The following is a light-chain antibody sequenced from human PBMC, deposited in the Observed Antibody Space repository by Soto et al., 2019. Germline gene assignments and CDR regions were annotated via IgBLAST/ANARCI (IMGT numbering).Light chain of an antibody. V-gene: IGKV3-11*01. Sequence: EIVLTQSPATLSLSPGERATLSCRASQSVSRFLAWYRQKPGQAPRLLIYDASNRATGIPARFSGSGSGTDFTLTISSLEPEDFAVYYCQQRSSWPLTFGGGTKVEIK. J-gene: IGKJ4*01. CDR3: QQRSSWPLT. CDR2: DAS. CDR1: QSVSRF.